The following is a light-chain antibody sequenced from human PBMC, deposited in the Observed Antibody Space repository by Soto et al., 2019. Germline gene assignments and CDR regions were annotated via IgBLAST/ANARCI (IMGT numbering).Light chain of an antibody. CDR2: DSS. V-gene: IGKV3-11*01. J-gene: IGKJ2*01. CDR3: QHRSNWRMYT. Sequence: ELVLTQSPATLSLSPGERATLSCRASQSVAGYLAWYQQKPGQGPKLLIYDSSTRATGTPARFRGSGSGTDFTLTISSLEPEDFAIYYCQHRSNWRMYTFGQGTKLESK. CDR1: QSVAGY.